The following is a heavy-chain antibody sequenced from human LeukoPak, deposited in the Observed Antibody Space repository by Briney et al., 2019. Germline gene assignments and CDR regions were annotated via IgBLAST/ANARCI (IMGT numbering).Heavy chain of an antibody. D-gene: IGHD3-22*01. CDR2: ISSSSSYI. CDR3: AASEGDSSGYYDYYFDY. V-gene: IGHV3-21*01. CDR1: GFTFSSYS. Sequence: GGSLRLSCAASGFTFSSYSMNWVRQAPGKGLEWVSSISSSSSYIYYADSVKGRFTISRDNAKNSLYLQMNSLRAEDTAVYYCAASEGDSSGYYDYYFDYWGQGTLVTVSS. J-gene: IGHJ4*02.